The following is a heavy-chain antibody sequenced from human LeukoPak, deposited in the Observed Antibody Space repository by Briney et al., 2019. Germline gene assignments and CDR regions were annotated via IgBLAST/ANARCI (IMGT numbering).Heavy chain of an antibody. CDR2: ITGSSGTI. V-gene: IGHV3-48*01. J-gene: IGHJ3*02. Sequence: GGSLRLSCAASGFTFSTYTMNWVRQAPGKGLEWVSYITGSSGTIYYADSVKGRFTISRDNAKNSLYLQMNSLRAEDTAVYYCASLIRFLEWLPVADAFDIWGQGTMVTVSS. CDR3: ASLIRFLEWLPVADAFDI. CDR1: GFTFSTYT. D-gene: IGHD3-3*01.